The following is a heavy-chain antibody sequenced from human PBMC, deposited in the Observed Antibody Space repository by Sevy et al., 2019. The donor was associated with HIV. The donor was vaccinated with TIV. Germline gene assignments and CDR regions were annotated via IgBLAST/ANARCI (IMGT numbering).Heavy chain of an antibody. Sequence: GGSLRLSCAASGFSFSNYWMHWVRQAPGKGLEWVAIIKQDESEKYYVASVKGRFTISRDNAKNSVYLEMNSLRPEDAAIYYCAKGNSGSLDYWGQGTLVTVSS. V-gene: IGHV3-7*01. CDR2: IKQDESEK. CDR3: AKGNSGSLDY. CDR1: GFSFSNYW. J-gene: IGHJ4*02. D-gene: IGHD3-22*01.